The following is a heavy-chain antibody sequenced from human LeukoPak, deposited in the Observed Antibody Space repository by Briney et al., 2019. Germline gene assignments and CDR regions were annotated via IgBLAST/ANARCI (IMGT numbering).Heavy chain of an antibody. CDR2: IKQDGSEK. V-gene: IGHV3-7*01. Sequence: PGGSLRLSCAASGFTFNNYWMSWVRQAPGKGLEWVAKIKQDGSEKYYVDSVKGRFTISRDNPKNSLYLQMNSLRAEDTAVYYCARGAGGSGALRELTRAFDIWGPGTMVTVSS. CDR3: ARGAGGSGALRELTRAFDI. J-gene: IGHJ3*02. CDR1: GFTFNNYW. D-gene: IGHD3-10*01.